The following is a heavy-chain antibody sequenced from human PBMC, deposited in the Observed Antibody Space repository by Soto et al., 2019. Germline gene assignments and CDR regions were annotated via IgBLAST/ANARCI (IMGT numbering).Heavy chain of an antibody. CDR2: ISYDGSNK. Sequence: QVQLVESGGGVVQPGRSLRLSCAASGFTFSSYAMHWVRQAPGKGLEWVAVISYDGSNKYYADSVKGRFTISRDNSKNTLYLQMNSLRAEDTAVYYCARDDYGGNSQIDYWGQGTLVTVSS. D-gene: IGHD4-17*01. CDR1: GFTFSSYA. J-gene: IGHJ4*02. V-gene: IGHV3-30-3*01. CDR3: ARDDYGGNSQIDY.